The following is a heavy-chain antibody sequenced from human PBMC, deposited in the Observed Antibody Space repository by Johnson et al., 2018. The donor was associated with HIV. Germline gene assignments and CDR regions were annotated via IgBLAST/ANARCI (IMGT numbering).Heavy chain of an antibody. V-gene: IGHV3-66*01. CDR3: ARVVGGSSSNAFDI. CDR2: IYSGGRT. CDR1: GFTVSNIY. Sequence: VQVVESGGGLVQPGGSLRLSCAASGFTVSNIYMSWVRQAPGKGLEWVSVIYSGGRTDYADSVKGRFTISRDNSKNTLYRQMNSLRAEDTAVYYCARVVGGSSSNAFDIWGQGTMVTVSS. J-gene: IGHJ3*02. D-gene: IGHD6-13*01.